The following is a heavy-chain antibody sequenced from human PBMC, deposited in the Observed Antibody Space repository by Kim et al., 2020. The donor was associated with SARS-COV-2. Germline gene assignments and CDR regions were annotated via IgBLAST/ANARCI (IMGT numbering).Heavy chain of an antibody. J-gene: IGHJ4*02. CDR3: ARGRSCNDGTCYLDY. CDR1: GYSISSGYY. CDR2: IYHSGST. D-gene: IGHD2-15*01. V-gene: IGHV4-38-2*02. Sequence: SETLSLTCTVSGYSISSGYYWGWIRQPPGKGLEWIGSIYHSGSTFYNPSLNSRVTISVDTSKNQFSLRLSSVTAADTAVYYCARGRSCNDGTCYLDYWGQGTLVTVSS.